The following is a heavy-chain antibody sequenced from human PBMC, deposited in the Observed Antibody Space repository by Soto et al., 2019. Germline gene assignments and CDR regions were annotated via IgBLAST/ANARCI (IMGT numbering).Heavy chain of an antibody. D-gene: IGHD5-12*01. V-gene: IGHV3-30*18. CDR1: GFTFSSYG. Sequence: PGGSLRLSCAVSGFTFSSYGMHWVRQAPGKGLEWVAVISYDGSNKYYADSVKGRFTISRDNSKNTRYLQMNSLRGEDTAVYYCAKDRGVTTSTYYYGMDVWGQGTTVTVSS. CDR3: AKDRGVTTSTYYYGMDV. J-gene: IGHJ6*02. CDR2: ISYDGSNK.